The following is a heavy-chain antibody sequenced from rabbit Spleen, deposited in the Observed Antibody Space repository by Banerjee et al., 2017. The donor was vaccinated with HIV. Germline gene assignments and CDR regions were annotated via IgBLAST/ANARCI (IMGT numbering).Heavy chain of an antibody. J-gene: IGHJ6*01. D-gene: IGHD1-1*01. V-gene: IGHV1S40*01. CDR2: IAGSCSGFA. CDR1: AFFFSSSHY. CDR3: EWDASDGVAGCDMDL. Sequence: QSLEESGGDLVNPPGCLIPTCTASAFFFSSSHYMCWVRQAPGKGLEWIACIAGSCSGFAFSAYWTRGQVTCSKSSATAVTMVLTSMTIADAAAYFCEWDASDGVAGCDMDLWGPGTLVTVS.